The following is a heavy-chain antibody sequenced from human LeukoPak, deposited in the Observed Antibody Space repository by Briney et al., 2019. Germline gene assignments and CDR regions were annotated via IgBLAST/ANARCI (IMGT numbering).Heavy chain of an antibody. CDR3: AKPKCTNGVCLYYFDY. CDR2: ISGSGGGT. J-gene: IGHJ4*02. CDR1: GFTFSSYA. V-gene: IGHV3-23*01. D-gene: IGHD2-8*01. Sequence: PGGSLRLSCAASGFTFSSYAMSWVRQAPGKGLEWVSAISGSGGGTYYADSVKGRFTISRDNSKNMLYLQMNSLRAEDTAVYYCAKPKCTNGVCLYYFDYWGQGTLVTVSS.